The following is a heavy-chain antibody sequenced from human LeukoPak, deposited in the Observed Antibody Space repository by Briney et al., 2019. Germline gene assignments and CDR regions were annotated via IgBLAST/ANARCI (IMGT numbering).Heavy chain of an antibody. Sequence: SETLSLTCAVYGGSLSGYFWIWSRQTPGQGLEWIGDINHSGDTNYNASLKSRVTISVDTSKNQFSLNLTSVTAADTAVYYCARGLLTDYSRRYLYYYTDVWGTGTAVIVSS. D-gene: IGHD1-1*01. J-gene: IGHJ6*03. CDR3: ARGLLTDYSRRYLYYYTDV. V-gene: IGHV4-34*01. CDR1: GGSLSGYF. CDR2: INHSGDT.